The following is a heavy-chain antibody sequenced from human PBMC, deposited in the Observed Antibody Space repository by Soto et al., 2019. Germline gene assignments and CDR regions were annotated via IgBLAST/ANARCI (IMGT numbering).Heavy chain of an antibody. CDR1: GFSFSNSE. Sequence: EVQLVESGGGLVQPGGSLRLSCAASGFSFSNSEMNWIRQAPGKGLEWVSHMTGSGSAIYYADSVKGRLTISRDNAKNSLYLHLNSLRAEDTALYYCARSGGDYRPFDSWGQGTLVTVSS. CDR3: ARSGGDYRPFDS. J-gene: IGHJ4*02. D-gene: IGHD2-21*01. CDR2: MTGSGSAI. V-gene: IGHV3-48*03.